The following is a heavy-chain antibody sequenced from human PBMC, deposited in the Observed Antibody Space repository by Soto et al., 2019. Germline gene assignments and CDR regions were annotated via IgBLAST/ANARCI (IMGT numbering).Heavy chain of an antibody. V-gene: IGHV1-18*01. CDR2: ISAYNGNT. CDR1: GYTFTSYG. D-gene: IGHD3-22*01. CDR3: ARDPGYYDSSGYYLTVVSTPRFDY. J-gene: IGHJ4*02. Sequence: ASVKVSCKASGYTFTSYGISWVRQAPGQGLEWMGWISAYNGNTNYAQKLQGRVAMTTDTSTSTAYMELRSLRSDDTAVYYCARDPGYYDSSGYYLTVVSTPRFDYWGQGTLVTVSS.